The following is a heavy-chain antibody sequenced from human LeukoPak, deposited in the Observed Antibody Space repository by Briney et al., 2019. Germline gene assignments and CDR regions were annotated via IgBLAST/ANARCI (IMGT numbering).Heavy chain of an antibody. CDR1: GYTFTDYY. CDR2: INPNSGGT. V-gene: IGHV1-2*02. D-gene: IGHD2-15*01. Sequence: ASVKVSCKASGYTFTDYYMHWVRQAPGQGLEWMGWINPNSGGTNYAQKFQGRVTMTRDTSISTAYMELSRLRSDDTAVYYCASGYCSGGSCYSGVDWFDPWGQGTLVTVSS. J-gene: IGHJ5*02. CDR3: ASGYCSGGSCYSGVDWFDP.